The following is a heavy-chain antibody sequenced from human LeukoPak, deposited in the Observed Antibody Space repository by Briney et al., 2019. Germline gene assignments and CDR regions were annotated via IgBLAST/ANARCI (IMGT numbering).Heavy chain of an antibody. CDR2: IYYSGST. D-gene: IGHD6-13*01. J-gene: IGHJ5*02. CDR3: AGYWQQLANNWFDP. CDR1: GGSISSSSYY. V-gene: IGHV4-61*01. Sequence: SETLSLTCTVSGGSISSSSYYWSWIRQPPGKGLEWIGYIYYSGSTNYNPSLKSRVTISVDTSKNQFSLKLSSVTAADTAVYYCAGYWQQLANNWFDPWGQGTLVTVSS.